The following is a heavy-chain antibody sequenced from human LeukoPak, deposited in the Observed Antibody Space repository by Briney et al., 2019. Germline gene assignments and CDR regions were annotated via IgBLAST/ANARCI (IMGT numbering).Heavy chain of an antibody. Sequence: GGSLRLSCAASGFTFSSCGMNWVRQAPGKGLEWVSPISGSSTYIYYADSVKGRFTISRDNAKNSLSLQMNSLRAEDTAVYYCARGSEWSSGVSDYWGQGTLVTVSS. CDR2: ISGSSTYI. V-gene: IGHV3-21*01. CDR3: ARGSEWSSGVSDY. CDR1: GFTFSSCG. J-gene: IGHJ4*02. D-gene: IGHD3-3*01.